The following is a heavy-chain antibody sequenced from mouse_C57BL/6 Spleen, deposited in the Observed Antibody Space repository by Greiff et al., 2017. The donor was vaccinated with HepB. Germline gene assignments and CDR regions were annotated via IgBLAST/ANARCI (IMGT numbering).Heavy chain of an antibody. J-gene: IGHJ4*01. CDR2: IRSKSNNYAT. V-gene: IGHV10-1*01. D-gene: IGHD1-1*01. Sequence: EVQLVESGGGLVQPKGSLKLSCAASGFSFNTYAMNWVRQAPGKGLEWVARIRSKSNNYATYYADSVKDRFTISRDDSESMLYLQMNNLKTEDTAMYYCVRHLTTVGMDYWGQGTSVTVSS. CDR1: GFSFNTYA. CDR3: VRHLTTVGMDY.